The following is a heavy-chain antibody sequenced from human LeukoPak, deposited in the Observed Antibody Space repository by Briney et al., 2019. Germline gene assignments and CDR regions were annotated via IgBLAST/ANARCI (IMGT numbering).Heavy chain of an antibody. J-gene: IGHJ4*02. V-gene: IGHV3-21*01. CDR2: IDSSSRYI. CDR3: ARVGGHCTSTSCPPPDY. D-gene: IGHD2-2*01. CDR1: GFTFSSYN. Sequence: AGGSLRLSCAASGFTFSSYNMDWVRQAPGKGLEWVPFIDSSSRYIYQADSVKGRFTISRDNAKSSVFLQMNSLRAEDTAVYYCARVGGHCTSTSCPPPDYWGQGTLVTVSS.